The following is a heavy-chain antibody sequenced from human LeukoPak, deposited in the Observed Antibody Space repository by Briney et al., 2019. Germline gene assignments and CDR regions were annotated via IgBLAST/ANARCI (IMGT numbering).Heavy chain of an antibody. J-gene: IGHJ3*02. D-gene: IGHD1-7*01. CDR3: ARTSEYNWNYEVRAFDI. CDR2: ISSSGSTI. Sequence: AGGSLRLSCAASGFTFCDYYMSWIREAPGKGLEWVSYISSSGSTIYYADSVKGRFTISRDNAKNSLYLQMNSLRAEDTAVYYCARTSEYNWNYEVRAFDIWGQGTMVTVSS. CDR1: GFTFCDYY. V-gene: IGHV3-11*04.